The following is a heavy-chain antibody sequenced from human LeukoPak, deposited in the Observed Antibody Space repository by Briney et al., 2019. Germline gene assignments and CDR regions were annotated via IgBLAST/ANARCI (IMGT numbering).Heavy chain of an antibody. Sequence: ASLKVSCKTSGGTFSSYAISWVRQAPGQGLEWMGGIIPIFGTANYARKFQGRVTITTDESTSTAYMELSSLRSEDTAVYYCARDQDPYYYDSCGYSSYYYMDVWGKGTTVTVSS. CDR1: GGTFSSYA. V-gene: IGHV1-69*05. CDR3: ARDQDPYYYDSCGYSSYYYMDV. J-gene: IGHJ6*03. D-gene: IGHD3-22*01. CDR2: IIPIFGTA.